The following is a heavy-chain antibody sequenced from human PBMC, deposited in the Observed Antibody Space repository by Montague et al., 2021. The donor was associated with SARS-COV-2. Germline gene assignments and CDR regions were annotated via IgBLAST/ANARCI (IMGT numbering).Heavy chain of an antibody. CDR3: AIVLGKVTDS. Sequence: SETLSLTCSVSGGSTSNYYWTWIRQSPGKGLQWIGYIFYTGSKKFNPSLKTRISMSLDASKNHFSLRLSAVTAADTARYYCAIVLGKVTDSWGPGTLVTVSS. D-gene: IGHD3-16*01. J-gene: IGHJ5*01. CDR2: IFYTGSK. CDR1: GGSTSNYY. V-gene: IGHV4-59*01.